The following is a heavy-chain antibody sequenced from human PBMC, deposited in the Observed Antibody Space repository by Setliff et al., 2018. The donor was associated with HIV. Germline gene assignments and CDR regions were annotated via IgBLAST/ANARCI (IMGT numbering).Heavy chain of an antibody. V-gene: IGHV5-51*01. CDR2: IYPGDSDT. CDR3: ARSSPTAPNAFDI. J-gene: IGHJ3*02. D-gene: IGHD5-18*01. Sequence: GESLKISCKGSGYSFTSYWIGWVRQMPGKGLEWMGIIYPGDSDTRYSPSFQGQVTMSADKSINTAYLQWSSLKASDTAMYYCARSSPTAPNAFDIWGQGTMVTVSS. CDR1: GYSFTSYW.